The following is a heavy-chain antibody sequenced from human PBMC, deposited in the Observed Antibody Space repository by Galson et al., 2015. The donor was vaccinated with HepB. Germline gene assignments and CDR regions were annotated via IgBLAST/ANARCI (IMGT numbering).Heavy chain of an antibody. V-gene: IGHV3-9*01. D-gene: IGHD1-26*01. Sequence: SLRLSCAASGFNFDDYAMHWVRQAPGRGLEWVSHISWNSGTIAYADSVKGRFTISRDNAKNSLYLQMNSLRPEDTAFYYCAKDLARFGGTYGSFDYWGQGILVTVSS. CDR2: ISWNSGTI. CDR1: GFNFDDYA. CDR3: AKDLARFGGTYGSFDY. J-gene: IGHJ4*02.